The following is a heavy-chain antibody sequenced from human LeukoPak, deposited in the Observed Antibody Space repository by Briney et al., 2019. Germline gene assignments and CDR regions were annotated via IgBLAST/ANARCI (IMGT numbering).Heavy chain of an antibody. CDR3: ARRYRSRYCTNGVCYGMDV. V-gene: IGHV4-34*01. CDR2: INHSGST. J-gene: IGHJ6*02. Sequence: SETLSLTCAVCGGSFSGYYWSWIRQPPGKGLEWIGEINHSGSTNYNPSLKSRVTISVDTSKNQFSLKLSSVTAADTAVYYCARRYRSRYCTNGVCYGMDVWGQGTTVTVSS. CDR1: GGSFSGYY. D-gene: IGHD2-8*01.